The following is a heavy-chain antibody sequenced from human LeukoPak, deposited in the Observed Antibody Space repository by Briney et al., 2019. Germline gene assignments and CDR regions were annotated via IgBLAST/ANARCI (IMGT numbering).Heavy chain of an antibody. Sequence: SETLSLTCAVYGGSFSGYYWSWVRQPPGKGLEWIGEINHSGSTNYNPSLKSRVTISVDTSKNQFSLKLSSVTAADTAVYYCARGLFLYYYYYMDVWGKGTTLTVSS. CDR1: GGSFSGYY. D-gene: IGHD2-21*01. V-gene: IGHV4-34*01. J-gene: IGHJ6*03. CDR3: ARGLFLYYYYYMDV. CDR2: INHSGST.